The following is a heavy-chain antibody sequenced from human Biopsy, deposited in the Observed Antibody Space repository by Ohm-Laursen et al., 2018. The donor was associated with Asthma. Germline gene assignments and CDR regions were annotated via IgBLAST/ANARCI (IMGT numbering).Heavy chain of an antibody. D-gene: IGHD4-23*01. CDR2: VFYGGAT. V-gene: IGHV4-59*01. CDR3: ARGVVYGGDSYAEYFQH. J-gene: IGHJ1*01. Sequence: SETLSLTCTVSGDSINSYYWTWIRQPPGKGLEWIGYVFYGGATNYNPSLKSRVTISVDTSKNQFFLRLSSVTAADTAVYYCARGVVYGGDSYAEYFQHWGQDTLVTVSS. CDR1: GDSINSYY.